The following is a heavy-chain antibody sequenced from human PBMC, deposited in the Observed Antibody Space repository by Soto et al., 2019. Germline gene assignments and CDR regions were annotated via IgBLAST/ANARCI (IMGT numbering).Heavy chain of an antibody. V-gene: IGHV3-53*02. D-gene: IGHD3-10*01. Sequence: EVQLVETGGGLIQPGGSLRLSCAASGLTVSSNYMNWVRQAPGKGLEWVSVLYSGGSTHYAGSVKRRFIISRDNSKNTVYLQMKSLGVEDTAIYYCARDRPGDEGDGFDIWGHGTMVTVSS. J-gene: IGHJ3*02. CDR3: ARDRPGDEGDGFDI. CDR1: GLTVSSNY. CDR2: LYSGGST.